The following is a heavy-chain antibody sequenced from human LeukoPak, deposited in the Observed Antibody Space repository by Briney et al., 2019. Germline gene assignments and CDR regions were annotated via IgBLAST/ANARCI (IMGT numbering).Heavy chain of an antibody. CDR2: INHSGST. D-gene: IGHD2-2*01. CDR3: ARYCSSTSCSGYAFDI. CDR1: GGSFSGYY. Sequence: SETLSLTCAVYGGSFSGYYWSWIRQPPGKGLEWIGEINHSGSTYYNPSLKSRVTISVDTSKNQFSLKLSSVTAADTAVYYCARYCSSTSCSGYAFDIWGQGTMVTVSS. V-gene: IGHV4-34*09. J-gene: IGHJ3*02.